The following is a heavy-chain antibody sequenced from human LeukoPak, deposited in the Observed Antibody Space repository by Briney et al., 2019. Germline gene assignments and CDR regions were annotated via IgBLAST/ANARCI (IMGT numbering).Heavy chain of an antibody. J-gene: IGHJ4*02. D-gene: IGHD6-13*01. V-gene: IGHV1-8*01. CDR3: ARDLAAAGPSGY. CDR1: GYTFTNYD. CDR2: MNPNSGNT. Sequence: ASVKVSCKASGYTFTNYDINWVRQATGQGLEWMGWMNPNSGNTGYARKFQGRVTMTRNTSISTAYMELSSLRSEDTAVYYCARDLAAAGPSGYWGQGTLVTVSS.